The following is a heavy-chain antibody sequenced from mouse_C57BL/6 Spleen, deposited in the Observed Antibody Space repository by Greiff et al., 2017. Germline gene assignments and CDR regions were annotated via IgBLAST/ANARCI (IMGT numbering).Heavy chain of an antibody. J-gene: IGHJ2*01. CDR2: ISDGGSYT. CDR3: ARDPSGSSYFDY. Sequence: EVNVVESGGGLVKPGGSLKLSCAASGFTFSSYAMSWVRQTPEKRLEWVATISDGGSYTYYPDNVKGRFTISRDNAKNNLYLQMSHLKSEDTAMYYCARDPSGSSYFDYWGQGTTLTVSS. D-gene: IGHD1-1*01. V-gene: IGHV5-4*01. CDR1: GFTFSSYA.